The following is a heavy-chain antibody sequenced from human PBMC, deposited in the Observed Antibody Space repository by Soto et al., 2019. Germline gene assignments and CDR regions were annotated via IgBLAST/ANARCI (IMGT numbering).Heavy chain of an antibody. CDR3: AKELDYDFWSGYFDY. V-gene: IGHV3-30*18. CDR2: ISYDGSNK. Sequence: PGGSLRLSCAASGFTFSSYGMHWVRQAPGKWLELVAVISYDGSNKYYADSVKGRFTISRDNSKNTLYLQMNSLRAEDTAVYYCAKELDYDFWSGYFDYWGQGTLVTVSS. D-gene: IGHD3-3*01. J-gene: IGHJ4*02. CDR1: GFTFSSYG.